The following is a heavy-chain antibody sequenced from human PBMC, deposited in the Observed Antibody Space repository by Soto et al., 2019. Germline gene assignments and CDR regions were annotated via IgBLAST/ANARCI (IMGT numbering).Heavy chain of an antibody. V-gene: IGHV4-34*01. CDR1: GGSFSCYY. D-gene: IGHD3-10*01. CDR3: ARRSYGSGADL. J-gene: IGHJ5*02. CDR2: IYYSGNT. Sequence: SETLSLTYAVYGGSFSCYYWSWIRQPPGKGLEWIGEIYYSGNTFYNPSLKSRVTISVDTSKNQLSLKVTSVTAADTALYYCARRSYGSGADLWGQGTLVTVSS.